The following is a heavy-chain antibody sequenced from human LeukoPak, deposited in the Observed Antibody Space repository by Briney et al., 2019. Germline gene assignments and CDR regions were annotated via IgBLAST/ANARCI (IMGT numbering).Heavy chain of an antibody. Sequence: ASVKVSCTGSGYTFTGYDMDWVRQARGPGMQGMGWINPNSGGTNYAQDFQGRVTMARDNSISTAYLELTRLRSDDTAVYYCASGILTGYYDYWGQGTLVTVSS. CDR1: GYTFTGYD. CDR3: ASGILTGYYDY. J-gene: IGHJ4*02. CDR2: INPNSGGT. V-gene: IGHV1-2*02. D-gene: IGHD3-9*01.